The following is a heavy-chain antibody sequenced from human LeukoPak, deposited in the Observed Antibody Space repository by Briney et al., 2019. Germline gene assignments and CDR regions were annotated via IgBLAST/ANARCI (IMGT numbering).Heavy chain of an antibody. V-gene: IGHV4-34*01. Sequence: SETLSLTCAVYGGSFSGYYWSWIRQPPGKGLEWIGEINHSGSTNYNPSLKSRVTISVDTSKNQFSLKLSSVTAADTAVYYCARGRDLYGSGSYSFDYWGQGTLVTVSS. D-gene: IGHD3-10*01. J-gene: IGHJ4*02. CDR2: INHSGST. CDR1: GGSFSGYY. CDR3: ARGRDLYGSGSYSFDY.